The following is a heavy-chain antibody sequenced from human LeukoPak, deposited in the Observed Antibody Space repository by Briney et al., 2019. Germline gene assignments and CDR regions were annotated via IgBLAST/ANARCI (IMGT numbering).Heavy chain of an antibody. Sequence: APVKVSCKASGGTFSSYAISWVRQAPGQGLEWMGGIIPIFGTANYAQKFQGRVTITTDESTSTAYMELSSLRSEDTAVYYCARELGEGYCTNGVCCFDYWGQGTLVTVSS. D-gene: IGHD2-8*01. CDR3: ARELGEGYCTNGVCCFDY. J-gene: IGHJ4*02. V-gene: IGHV1-69*05. CDR2: IIPIFGTA. CDR1: GGTFSSYA.